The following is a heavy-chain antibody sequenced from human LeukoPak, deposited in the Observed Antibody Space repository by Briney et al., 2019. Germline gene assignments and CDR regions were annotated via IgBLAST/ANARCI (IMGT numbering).Heavy chain of an antibody. CDR2: INHSGST. D-gene: IGHD5-18*01. CDR1: GGSFSGYY. CDR3: ASSGYSSGNAFDI. J-gene: IGHJ3*02. Sequence: PSETLSLTCAVYGGSFSGYYWSWIRQPPGKGLEWIGEINHSGSTNYNPSLKSRVTISVDTSKNQFSLKLSSVTAEDTAVYYCASSGYSSGNAFDIWGQGTMVTVSS. V-gene: IGHV4-34*01.